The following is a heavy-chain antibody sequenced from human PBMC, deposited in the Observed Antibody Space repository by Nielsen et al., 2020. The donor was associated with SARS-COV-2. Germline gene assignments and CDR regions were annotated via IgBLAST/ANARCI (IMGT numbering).Heavy chain of an antibody. J-gene: IGHJ6*02. D-gene: IGHD3-3*01. Sequence: GSLRLSCTVSGGSISDDYWSWIRQPPGRGLEWIGYIYYNGNTNYNPSLKSRVTISVDTSKNQFSLKLSSVTAADTAVYYCARGGTIFGVVTRMDVWGQGTTVTVSS. V-gene: IGHV4-59*12. CDR2: IYYNGNT. CDR1: GGSISDDY. CDR3: ARGGTIFGVVTRMDV.